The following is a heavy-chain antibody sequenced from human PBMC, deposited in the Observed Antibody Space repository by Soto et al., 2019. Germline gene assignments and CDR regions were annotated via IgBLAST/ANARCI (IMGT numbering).Heavy chain of an antibody. D-gene: IGHD5-18*01. CDR2: ISAYNGNT. V-gene: IGHV1-18*04. J-gene: IGHJ6*02. CDR3: ARGYTAMVRYYYYGMDV. CDR1: GYTFTSYG. Sequence: GASVKVSCKASGYTFTSYGISWVRQAPGQGLEWMGWISAYNGNTNYAQKFQGWVTMTRDTSISTAYMELSRLRSDDTAVYYCARGYTAMVRYYYYGMDVWGQGTTVTVSS.